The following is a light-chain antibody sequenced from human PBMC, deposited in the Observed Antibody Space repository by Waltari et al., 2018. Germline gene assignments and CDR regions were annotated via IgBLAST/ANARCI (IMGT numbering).Light chain of an antibody. V-gene: IGKV3-20*01. CDR2: GAS. CDR3: QQYGTSPPET. J-gene: IGKJ1*01. CDR1: KSVSSSY. Sequence: EIVLTQSPGTLSLSPGERATLSCRASKSVSSSYLAWYQQNPGQAPRLLIYGASSRATGIPDRFSGSGSGTDFTLTISRLEPEDFAVYYCQQYGTSPPETFGQGTKVEIK.